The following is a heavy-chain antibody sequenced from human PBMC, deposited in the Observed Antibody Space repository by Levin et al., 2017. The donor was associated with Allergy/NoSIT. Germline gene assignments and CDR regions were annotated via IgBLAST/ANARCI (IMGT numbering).Heavy chain of an antibody. Sequence: GESLKISCSASGFTFNTYPIHWVRQAPGKRLEYVSAISSHGGDTYYADSVNCRFTISRDNSKNTVYLQMSSLRAEDTAVYYCVKVMITGLAYFDYWGQGTLVTVSS. V-gene: IGHV3-64D*06. CDR3: VKVMITGLAYFDY. D-gene: IGHD3-16*01. J-gene: IGHJ4*02. CDR1: GFTFNTYP. CDR2: ISSHGGDT.